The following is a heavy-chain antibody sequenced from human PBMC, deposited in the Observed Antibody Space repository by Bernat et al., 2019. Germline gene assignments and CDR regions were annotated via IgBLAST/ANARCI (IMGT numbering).Heavy chain of an antibody. CDR1: GFTFSSYA. CDR3: ARGDYYDSSGYYYGRAFDI. D-gene: IGHD3-22*01. CDR2: ISYDGSNK. V-gene: IGHV3-30-3*01. Sequence: QVQLVESGGGVVQPGRSLRLSCAASGFTFSSYAMHWVRQAPGKGLEWVAVISYDGSNKYYADSVKGRFTISRDNSKNTLYLQMNSLRAEDTAVYYCARGDYYDSSGYYYGRAFDIWGQGTMVTVYS. J-gene: IGHJ3*02.